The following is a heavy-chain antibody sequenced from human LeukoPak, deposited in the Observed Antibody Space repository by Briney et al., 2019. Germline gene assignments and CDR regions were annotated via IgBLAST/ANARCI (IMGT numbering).Heavy chain of an antibody. Sequence: SETLSLTCAVYGGSISSHYWSWIRQPPGKGLEWIAYLFDSVNTKDNPSLQSRLTLSADTSKNQFSLRLSSVTAADTAVYYCATIKRGSIFGYFDFWGQGIKVTVSS. D-gene: IGHD5-18*01. CDR2: LFDSVNT. J-gene: IGHJ4*02. V-gene: IGHV4-59*11. CDR1: GGSISSHY. CDR3: ATIKRGSIFGYFDF.